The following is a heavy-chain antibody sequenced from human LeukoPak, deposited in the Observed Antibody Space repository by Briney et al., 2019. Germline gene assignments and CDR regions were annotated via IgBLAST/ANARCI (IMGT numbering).Heavy chain of an antibody. CDR3: AREGGGGYFDY. J-gene: IGHJ4*02. CDR2: IKQDGSEK. D-gene: IGHD3-16*01. V-gene: IGHV3-7*01. CDR1: GFAFSSYW. Sequence: GGSLRLSCAASGFAFSSYWMSWVRQAPGKGLEWVANIKQDGSEKYYVDSVKGRFTISRDNAKNSLYLQMNSLRAEDTAVYYCAREGGGGYFDYWGQGTLVTVSS.